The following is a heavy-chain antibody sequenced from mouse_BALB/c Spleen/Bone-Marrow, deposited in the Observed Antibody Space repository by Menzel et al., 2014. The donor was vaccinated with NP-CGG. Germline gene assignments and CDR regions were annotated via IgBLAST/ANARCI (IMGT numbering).Heavy chain of an antibody. CDR3: ARDDYDAFAY. CDR2: INPSTGYT. CDR1: GYTFTSYW. V-gene: IGHV1-7*01. D-gene: IGHD2-4*01. J-gene: IGHJ3*01. Sequence: QVQLQQSGAELAKPGASVKMSCKASGYTFTSYWMHWVRPRPGQGLEWIGYINPSTGYTEYNQRFKDKATLAAVKSSTTAYMQLSSLTSEDSAVYYCARDDYDAFAYWGQGTLVTVSA.